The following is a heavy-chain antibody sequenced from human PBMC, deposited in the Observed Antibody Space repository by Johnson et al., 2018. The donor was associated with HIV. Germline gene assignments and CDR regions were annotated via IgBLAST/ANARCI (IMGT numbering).Heavy chain of an antibody. V-gene: IGHV3-30*02. D-gene: IGHD2-2*02. J-gene: IGHJ3*02. CDR1: GFTFSSYG. CDR2: IRYDGSNK. Sequence: VQLVESGGGVVQPGGSLRLSCAASGFTFSSYGMHWVRQAPGKGLDWVAFIRYDGSNKYYADSVKGRFTISRDNSKNTLYLQMNSLRAEDTAVYYCARPNFLYENDAFDIWGQGTMVTVSS. CDR3: ARPNFLYENDAFDI.